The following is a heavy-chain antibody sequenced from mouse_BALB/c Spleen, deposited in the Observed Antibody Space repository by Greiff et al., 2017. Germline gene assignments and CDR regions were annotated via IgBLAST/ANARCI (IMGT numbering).Heavy chain of an antibody. CDR1: GFTFSSYA. D-gene: IGHD2-1*01. Sequence: EVNVVESGGGLVKPGGSLKLSCAASGFTFSSYAMSWVRQTPEKRLEWVASISSGGSTYYPDSVKGRFTISRDNARNILYLQMSSLRSEDTAMYYCARGDGNSPYYAMDYWGQGTSVTVSS. CDR2: ISSGGST. J-gene: IGHJ4*01. V-gene: IGHV5-6-5*01. CDR3: ARGDGNSPYYAMDY.